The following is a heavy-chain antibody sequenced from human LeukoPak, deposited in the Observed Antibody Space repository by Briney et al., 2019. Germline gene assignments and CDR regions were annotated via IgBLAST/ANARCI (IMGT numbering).Heavy chain of an antibody. V-gene: IGHV4-28*05. D-gene: IGHD6-19*01. CDR1: GDSINSNYW. CDR2: IYYSGRI. CDR3: VRSDTGGWYYPS. Sequence: SDTLSLTCAVSGDSINSNYWRGWIRQPPGKGLEWIGYIYYSGRIYQNPSLQSRLSMSVDMSKNEFSLSLTSVTAVDTAIYFCVRSDTGGWYYPSWGQGTLVTVSS. J-gene: IGHJ5*02.